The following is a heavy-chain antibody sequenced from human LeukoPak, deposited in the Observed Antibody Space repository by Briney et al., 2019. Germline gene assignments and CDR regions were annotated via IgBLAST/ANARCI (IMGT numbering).Heavy chain of an antibody. D-gene: IGHD2-15*01. CDR2: IFPSGGEI. J-gene: IGHJ6*03. Sequence: GGSLRLSCAASGFTFSTFAMIWVRQPPGKGLEWVSSIFPSGGEIHYADSVKGRFTISRDNAKSSLYLQMNSLRAEDTAVYYCARTTEGYCRGSSCYYYYYYMDVWGKGTTVTVSS. CDR3: ARTTEGYCRGSSCYYYYYYMDV. V-gene: IGHV3-21*01. CDR1: GFTFSTFA.